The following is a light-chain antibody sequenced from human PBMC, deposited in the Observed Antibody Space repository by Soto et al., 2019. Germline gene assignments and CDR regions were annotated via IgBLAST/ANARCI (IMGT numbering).Light chain of an antibody. CDR2: DVN. Sequence: QSVLTQPASVSGSPGQSITIFCTGTSSDVGAYNHVSWYQQHPGKAPKLMIYDVNKRPSGVSNRFSGSKSGNTASLTISGLQAEDEADYYCSSYTSSSTLVFGGGTKLTVL. CDR1: SSDVGAYNH. V-gene: IGLV2-14*01. J-gene: IGLJ3*02. CDR3: SSYTSSSTLV.